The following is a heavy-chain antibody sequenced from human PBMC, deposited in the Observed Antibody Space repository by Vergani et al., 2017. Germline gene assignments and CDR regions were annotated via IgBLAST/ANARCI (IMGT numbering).Heavy chain of an antibody. CDR2: ISYDGSNK. D-gene: IGHD6-6*01. Sequence: QVQLVESGGGVVQPGRSLRLSCAASGFTFSSYGMHWVRQAPGKGLEWVAVISYDGSNKYYADSVKGRFTISRDNSKNTPYLQMNSLRAEDTAVYYCAKGSSSTNRGAFDYWGQGTLVTVSS. CDR1: GFTFSSYG. V-gene: IGHV3-30*18. J-gene: IGHJ4*02. CDR3: AKGSSSTNRGAFDY.